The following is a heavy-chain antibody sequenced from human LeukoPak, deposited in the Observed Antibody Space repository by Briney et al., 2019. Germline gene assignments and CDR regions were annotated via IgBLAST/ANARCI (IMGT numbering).Heavy chain of an antibody. CDR3: ARLSVAGTSGYYYMDV. CDR2: IYHSGST. D-gene: IGHD6-19*01. J-gene: IGHJ6*03. CDR1: GGSISSGDYY. Sequence: SETLSLTCTVSGGSISSGDYYWSWIRQPPGKGLEWIGSIYHSGSTYYNPSLKTRVTISVDTSKNQFSLKLSTVTAADTAVYYCARLSVAGTSGYYYMDVWGKGTTVTVSS. V-gene: IGHV4-39*07.